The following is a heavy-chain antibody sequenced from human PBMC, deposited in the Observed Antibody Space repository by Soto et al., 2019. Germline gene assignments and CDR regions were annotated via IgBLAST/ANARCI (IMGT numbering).Heavy chain of an antibody. V-gene: IGHV1-69*06. Sequence: QVQLVQSGAEVKKPGSSVKVSCKASGGTFSSYAISWVRQAPGQGLEWMGGIIPIFGTPNYAQKFQGRVTITADKPPSAAYMELSSSRSEATAVYYCARRKYGGGWILPYYFDYWGQGSLVTVSS. J-gene: IGHJ4*02. CDR1: GGTFSSYA. CDR2: IIPIFGTP. CDR3: ARRKYGGGWILPYYFDY. D-gene: IGHD6-19*01.